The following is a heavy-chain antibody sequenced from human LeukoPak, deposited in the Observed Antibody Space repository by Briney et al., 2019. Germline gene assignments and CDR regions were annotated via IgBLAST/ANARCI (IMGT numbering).Heavy chain of an antibody. Sequence: SEALSLTCTISGGSISSYYWSWIRRPPGKGLEWIGYIYYSGSTNYNPSLKSRVTISVDTSKNQFSLKLSSVTAADTAVYYCARQGRDGYIVDYWGQGTLVTVSS. CDR2: IYYSGST. CDR3: ARQGRDGYIVDY. V-gene: IGHV4-59*08. CDR1: GGSISSYY. D-gene: IGHD2-21*02. J-gene: IGHJ4*02.